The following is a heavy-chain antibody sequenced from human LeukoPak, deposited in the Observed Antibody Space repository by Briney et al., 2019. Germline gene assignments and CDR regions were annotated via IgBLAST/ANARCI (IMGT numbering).Heavy chain of an antibody. CDR3: ASHRTVIPYYYYGMDV. Sequence: PSQTLSLTCTVSGGSISSGGYYWSWIRQHPGKGLEWIGYIYYSGSTYYNPSLKSRVTISVDTSKNQFSLKLSSVTAADTAVYYCASHRTVIPYYYYGMDVRGQGTTVTVSS. CDR2: IYYSGST. CDR1: GGSISSGGYY. V-gene: IGHV4-31*03. J-gene: IGHJ6*02. D-gene: IGHD4-17*01.